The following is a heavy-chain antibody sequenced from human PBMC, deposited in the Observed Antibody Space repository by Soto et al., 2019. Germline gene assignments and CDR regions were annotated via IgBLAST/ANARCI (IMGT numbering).Heavy chain of an antibody. Sequence: GGSLRLSCAASGFTFSSYWMSWVRQAPGKGLEWVANIKQDGSEKYYVDSVKGRFTISRDNAKNSLYLQMNSLRAEDTAVYYCASLPGPCVAVAGDKCGYWGQGTLVTVSS. CDR1: GFTFSSYW. CDR2: IKQDGSEK. J-gene: IGHJ4*02. CDR3: ASLPGPCVAVAGDKCGY. D-gene: IGHD6-19*01. V-gene: IGHV3-7*01.